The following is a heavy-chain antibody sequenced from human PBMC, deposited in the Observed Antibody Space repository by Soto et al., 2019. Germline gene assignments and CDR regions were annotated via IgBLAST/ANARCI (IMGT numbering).Heavy chain of an antibody. CDR1: GFTFDDYT. CDR3: AKDKSSSYHFDY. J-gene: IGHJ4*02. D-gene: IGHD6-13*01. V-gene: IGHV3-43*01. Sequence: EVQLVESGGVVVQPGGSLRLSCAASGFTFDDYTMHWVRQAPGKGLEWVSLISWDGGSTYYADSVKGRFTISRDNSKNSLYLQMNSLRTEDTALYYCAKDKSSSYHFDYWGQGTLVTVSS. CDR2: ISWDGGST.